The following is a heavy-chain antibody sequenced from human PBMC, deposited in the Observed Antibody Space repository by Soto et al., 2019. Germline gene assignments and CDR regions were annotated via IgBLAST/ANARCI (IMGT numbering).Heavy chain of an antibody. CDR3: ARPLGRLAASYFDY. CDR1: GGSISSSSYY. J-gene: IGHJ4*02. V-gene: IGHV4-39*01. D-gene: IGHD3-16*01. CDR2: IYYSGST. Sequence: QLQLQESGPGLVKPSETLSLTCTVSGGSISSSSYYWGWIRQPPGKGLEWIGSIYYSGSTYYNPSLKSRVTISVDTSKNQFSLKLSSVTAADTAVYYCARPLGRLAASYFDYWGQGTLVTVSS.